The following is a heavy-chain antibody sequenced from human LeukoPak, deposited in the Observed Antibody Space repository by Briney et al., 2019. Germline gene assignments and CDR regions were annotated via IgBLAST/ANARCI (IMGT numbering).Heavy chain of an antibody. CDR1: GFTFSSYS. J-gene: IGHJ4*02. D-gene: IGHD5-18*01. CDR3: ARVDTAMVILDY. Sequence: GGSLRLSCAASGFTFSSYSMNWVRQAPGKGLEWVSSISSSSSYIYYADSVKGRFTISRDNAKNSLYLQMNSLRAEDTAVYYCARVDTAMVILDYWGQGTLVTVSS. V-gene: IGHV3-21*01. CDR2: ISSSSSYI.